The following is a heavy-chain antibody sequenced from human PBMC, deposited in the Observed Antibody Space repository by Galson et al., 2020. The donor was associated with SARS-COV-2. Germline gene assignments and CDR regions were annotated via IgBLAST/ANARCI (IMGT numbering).Heavy chain of an antibody. D-gene: IGHD3-9*01. CDR2: ISYDGSNK. CDR1: GFTFSSYG. J-gene: IGHJ6*02. Sequence: QLGESLKISCAASGFTFSSYGMHWVRQAPGKGLEWVAVISYDGSNKYYADSVKGRFTISRDNSKNTLYLQMNSLRAEDTAVYYCAKDITYYDILTGYWGSVEYYYYYYGMDVWGQGTTVTVSS. V-gene: IGHV3-30*18. CDR3: AKDITYYDILTGYWGSVEYYYYYYGMDV.